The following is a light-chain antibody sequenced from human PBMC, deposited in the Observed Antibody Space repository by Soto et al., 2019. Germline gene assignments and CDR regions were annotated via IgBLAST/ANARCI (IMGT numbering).Light chain of an antibody. CDR1: QDIGTY. CDR3: QQYYSYPT. CDR2: AAS. Sequence: DIQMTQSPSSLSASVGDRVSITCRASQDIGTYLAWYQQKPGKAPKLLIYAASTLQSGVPSRFSGSGSGTDFTLTISCLQSEDFATYYCQQYYSYPTFGQGTRLEI. J-gene: IGKJ5*01. V-gene: IGKV1-9*01.